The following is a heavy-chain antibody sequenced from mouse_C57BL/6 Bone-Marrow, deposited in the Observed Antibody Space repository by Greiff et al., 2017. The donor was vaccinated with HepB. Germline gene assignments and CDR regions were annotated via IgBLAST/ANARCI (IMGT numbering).Heavy chain of an antibody. CDR2: IDPRSGNT. CDR3: ARAVEYYGSSY. D-gene: IGHD1-1*01. V-gene: IGHV1-81*01. J-gene: IGHJ2*01. CDR1: GYTFTSYG. Sequence: VQLQQSGAELARPGASVKLSCKASGYTFTSYGISWVKQRTGQGLEWIGEIDPRSGNTYYNEKFKGKATLTADKSSSTAYMELRSLTSEDSAVYFCARAVEYYGSSYWGQGTTLTVSS.